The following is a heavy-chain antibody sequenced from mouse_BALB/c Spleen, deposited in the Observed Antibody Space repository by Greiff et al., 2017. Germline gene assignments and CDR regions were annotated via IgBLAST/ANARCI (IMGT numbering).Heavy chain of an antibody. J-gene: IGHJ4*01. Sequence: EVKLVESGGGLVQPGGSLRLSCATSGFTFTDYYMSWVRQPPGKALEWLGFIRNKANGYTTEYSASVKGRFTISRDNSQSILYLQMNTLRAEDSATYYCARDYDYDEEPMDYWGQGTSVTVSS. D-gene: IGHD2-4*01. CDR2: IRNKANGYTT. CDR1: GFTFTDYY. V-gene: IGHV7-3*02. CDR3: ARDYDYDEEPMDY.